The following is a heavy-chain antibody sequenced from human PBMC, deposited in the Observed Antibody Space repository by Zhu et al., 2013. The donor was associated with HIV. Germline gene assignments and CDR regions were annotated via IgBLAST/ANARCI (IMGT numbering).Heavy chain of an antibody. CDR1: GYTFTSYD. V-gene: IGHV1-8*01. Sequence: QVHLVQSGAEVKKPGASVKVSCKASGYTFTSYDINWVRQATGQGLEWMGWMNPNSGNTGYAQRFQGRVTMTRNTSISTAYMELSSLRSEDTAVYYCARVCCSGGSCYADYWGQGTLVTVSS. J-gene: IGHJ4*02. CDR2: MNPNSGNT. D-gene: IGHD2-15*01. CDR3: ARVCCSGGSCYADY.